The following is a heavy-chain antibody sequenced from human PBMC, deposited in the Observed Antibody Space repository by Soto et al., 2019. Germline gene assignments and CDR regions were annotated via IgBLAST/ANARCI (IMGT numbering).Heavy chain of an antibody. V-gene: IGHV1-3*01. J-gene: IGHJ6*03. D-gene: IGHD3-10*01. CDR1: GYTFTSYA. Sequence: QVQLVQSRAEVKKPGASVKVSCKASGYTFTSYAMHWVRQAPGQRLEWMGWINAGNGNTKYSQKFQGRVTITRDTSASTAYMELSSLRSEDTAVYYCARLYGSGSYLGYYYMDVWGKGTTVTVSS. CDR2: INAGNGNT. CDR3: ARLYGSGSYLGYYYMDV.